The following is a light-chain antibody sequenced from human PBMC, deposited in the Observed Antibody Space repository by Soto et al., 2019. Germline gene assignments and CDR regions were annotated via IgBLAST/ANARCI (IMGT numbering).Light chain of an antibody. V-gene: IGLV2-14*01. CDR1: SSDIGDYNY. CDR3: SSSTSTTPHVV. CDR2: DVS. Sequence: QSALTQPASVSGSPGQSITISCTGTSSDIGDYNYVSWYQQYPGKVPKLVIYDVSHRPSGDSNRFSGSKTRNTASLTISWLQAEYEDDYYGSSSTSTTPHVVFGGGTKLTVL. J-gene: IGLJ3*02.